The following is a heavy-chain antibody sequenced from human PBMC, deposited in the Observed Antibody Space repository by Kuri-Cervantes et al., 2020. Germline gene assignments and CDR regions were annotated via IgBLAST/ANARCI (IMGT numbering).Heavy chain of an antibody. CDR2: FDPEDGET. Sequence: ASVKVSCKVSGYTLTELSMHWGRQAPGKGLEWMGGFDPEDGETIYAQKFQGRVTMTEDTSTDTAYMVLSSLRSEDTAVYYCARDLTEYSSSSPPGKYFQHWGQGTLVTVSS. V-gene: IGHV1-24*01. J-gene: IGHJ1*01. D-gene: IGHD6-13*01. CDR1: GYTLTELS. CDR3: ARDLTEYSSSSPPGKYFQH.